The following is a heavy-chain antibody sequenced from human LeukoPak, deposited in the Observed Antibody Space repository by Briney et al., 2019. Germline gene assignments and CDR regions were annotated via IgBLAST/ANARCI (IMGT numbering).Heavy chain of an antibody. CDR3: ASLDTAKQPLANH. Sequence: GGSLRLSCVASGLTVSNHWMSWVRQAPGKGLEWVANIREERGQEYYVDSVKGRFTIPKNSAKNSLYLQMNTLRVEDTAMYYCASLDTAKQPLANHWGQGTLVTVSS. CDR2: IREERGQE. V-gene: IGHV3-7*03. J-gene: IGHJ5*02. D-gene: IGHD5-18*01. CDR1: GLTVSNHW.